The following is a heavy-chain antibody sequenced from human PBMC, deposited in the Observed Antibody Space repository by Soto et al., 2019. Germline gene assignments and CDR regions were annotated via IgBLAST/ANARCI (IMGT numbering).Heavy chain of an antibody. CDR1: GYSISSFSY. Sequence: AETRSLTCTFSGYSISSFSYCWCIRHPPCEGPELIAIMYHGGTTFYSASLKIRITISVDTSHNQFSLNLRSVTAADTAVYYCARAHVMVVAGSTFDYWGHGTLVTVSS. D-gene: IGHD6-19*01. V-gene: IGHV4-38-2*02. CDR2: MYHGGTT. CDR3: ARAHVMVVAGSTFDY. J-gene: IGHJ4*01.